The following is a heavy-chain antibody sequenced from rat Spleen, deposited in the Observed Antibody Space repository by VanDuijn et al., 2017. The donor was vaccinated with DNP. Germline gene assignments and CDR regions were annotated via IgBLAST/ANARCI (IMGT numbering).Heavy chain of an antibody. D-gene: IGHD1-11*01. CDR2: ISYSGST. Sequence: EVQLQESGPGLVKPSQSLSLTCSVTGYSITSNYWGWIRKFPGNKMEWMGYISYSGSTGYNPFLKSRISITRDTSKNQFFLQLNSVTTEDIATYYCARGLNYGGYSYSWYFDFWGPGTTVTVSS. CDR3: ARGLNYGGYSYSWYFDF. J-gene: IGHJ1*01. V-gene: IGHV3-1*01. CDR1: GYSITSNY.